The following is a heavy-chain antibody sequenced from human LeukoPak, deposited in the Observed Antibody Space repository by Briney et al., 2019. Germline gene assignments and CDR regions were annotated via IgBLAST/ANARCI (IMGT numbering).Heavy chain of an antibody. V-gene: IGHV7-4-1*02. D-gene: IGHD3-10*01. CDR2: INTNTGNP. J-gene: IGHJ4*02. CDR3: ARDSYGSGSYYAY. CDR1: GYTFTSYD. Sequence: ASVKASCKASGYTFTSYDINWVRQATGQGLEWMGWINTNTGNPTYGQAFTGRFVFSLDTSVSTAYLQISSLKAEDTAVYYCARDSYGSGSYYAYWGQGTPVTVSS.